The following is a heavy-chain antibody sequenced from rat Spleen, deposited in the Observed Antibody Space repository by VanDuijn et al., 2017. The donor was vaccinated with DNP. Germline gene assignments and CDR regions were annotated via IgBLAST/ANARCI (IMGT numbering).Heavy chain of an antibody. CDR3: ANDGIQLP. CDR1: GFTFSDYY. V-gene: IGHV5-22*01. J-gene: IGHJ2*01. CDR2: ITYCGGST. Sequence: EVQLVESGGGSVQPGRSPKISCEASGFTFSDYYMAWVRQAPTRGLEWVAYITYCGGSTYYGNSGKGGFTISRDNAKSTLYLQMNSLRSEDMATYYCANDGIQLPWGQGVMVTVSS. D-gene: IGHD1-5*01.